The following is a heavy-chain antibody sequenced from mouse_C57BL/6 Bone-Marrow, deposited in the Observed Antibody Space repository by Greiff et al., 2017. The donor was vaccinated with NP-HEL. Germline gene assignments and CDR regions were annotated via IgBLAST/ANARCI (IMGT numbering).Heavy chain of an antibody. D-gene: IGHD1-1*01. CDR3: ARIYYYGSMYFDY. Sequence: VQLQQSGPELVKPGASVKISCKASGYTFTDYYMNWVKQSHGKSLEWIGDINHNNGGTSYNQKFKGKATLTVDKSSSTAYMELRSLTSEDSAVYYCARIYYYGSMYFDYWGQGTTLTVSS. CDR1: GYTFTDYY. V-gene: IGHV1-26*01. CDR2: INHNNGGT. J-gene: IGHJ2*01.